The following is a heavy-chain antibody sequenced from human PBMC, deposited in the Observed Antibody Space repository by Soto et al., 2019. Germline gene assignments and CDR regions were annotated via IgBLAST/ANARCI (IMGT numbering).Heavy chain of an antibody. CDR1: GFTFGSFG. Sequence: PGGSLRLSWAASGFTFGSFGMSWVSQAPGKGLEWVSAISGSGGSTYYADSVKGRFTISRDNSKNTLYLQMNSLRAEDTAVYYCAKNTMWWSEVSRATGPLWYFDLWGRGTLVTVSS. D-gene: IGHD2-21*01. CDR2: ISGSGGST. V-gene: IGHV3-23*01. CDR3: AKNTMWWSEVSRATGPLWYFDL. J-gene: IGHJ2*01.